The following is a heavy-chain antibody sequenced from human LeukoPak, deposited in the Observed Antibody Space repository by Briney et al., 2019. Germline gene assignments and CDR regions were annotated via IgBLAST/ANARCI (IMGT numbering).Heavy chain of an antibody. Sequence: SVKVSCKASGGTFSSYAISWVRQAPGQGLEWMGGIIPIFGTANYAQKFQGRVTITAHESTSTAYMELSSLRSEDTAVYYCARDVYCGGDCHNYGMDVWGQGTTVTVSS. CDR2: IIPIFGTA. CDR3: ARDVYCGGDCHNYGMDV. V-gene: IGHV1-69*13. J-gene: IGHJ6*02. CDR1: GGTFSSYA. D-gene: IGHD2-21*02.